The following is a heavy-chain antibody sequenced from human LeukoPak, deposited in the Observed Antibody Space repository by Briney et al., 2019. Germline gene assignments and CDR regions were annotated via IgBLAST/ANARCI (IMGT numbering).Heavy chain of an antibody. CDR2: ISYDGSNK. CDR1: GFTFSSYG. V-gene: IGHV3-30*18. D-gene: IGHD3-22*01. J-gene: IGHJ4*02. CDR3: AKDRSSGYYYEGYFDY. Sequence: PGGSLRLSCAASGFTFSSYGMHWVRQAPGKGLEWVAVISYDGSNKYYADSAKGRFTISRDNSKNTLYLQMNSLRAEDTAVYYCAKDRSSGYYYEGYFDYWGQGTLVTVSS.